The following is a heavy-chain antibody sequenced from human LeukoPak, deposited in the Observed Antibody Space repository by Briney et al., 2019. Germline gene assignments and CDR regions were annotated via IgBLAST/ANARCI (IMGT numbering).Heavy chain of an antibody. D-gene: IGHD6-19*01. CDR3: AKDRVYSSGWSAFDP. J-gene: IGHJ5*02. CDR2: IWYDGSNK. CDR1: GFTFSSYG. V-gene: IGHV3-33*06. Sequence: PGGSLRLSCAASGFTFSSYGMHWVRQAPGKGLEWVAVIWYDGSNKYYADSVKGRFTISRDNSKNTLYLQMNSLRAEDTAVYYCAKDRVYSSGWSAFDPWGQGTLVTVSS.